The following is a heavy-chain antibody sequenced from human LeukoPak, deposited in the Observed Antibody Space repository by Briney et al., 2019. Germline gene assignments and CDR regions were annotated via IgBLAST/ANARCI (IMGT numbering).Heavy chain of an antibody. J-gene: IGHJ6*03. V-gene: IGHV3-53*01. CDR3: ARVPATYYYYYMDL. CDR2: IYGGGST. CDR1: GFTVSSNY. Sequence: GGSLRLSCAASGFTVSSNYMSWVRRAPGKGLEWVSVIYGGGSTYYADSVKGRFTISRDNSKNTVYLQMNSLRVEDTAEYFCARVPATYYYYYMDLWGKGTTVTVSS.